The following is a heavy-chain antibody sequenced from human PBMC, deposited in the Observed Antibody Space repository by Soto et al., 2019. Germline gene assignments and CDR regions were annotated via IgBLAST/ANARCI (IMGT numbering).Heavy chain of an antibody. Sequence: ASVKVSCKASGYTFTGYYMHWVRQAPGQGLEWMGWINPNSGGTNYAQKFQGRVTMTRDTSISTAYMELSRLRSDDTAVCYCARDSYYGSGNWFDPWGQGTLVTVSS. CDR2: INPNSGGT. CDR1: GYTFTGYY. V-gene: IGHV1-2*02. D-gene: IGHD3-10*01. J-gene: IGHJ5*02. CDR3: ARDSYYGSGNWFDP.